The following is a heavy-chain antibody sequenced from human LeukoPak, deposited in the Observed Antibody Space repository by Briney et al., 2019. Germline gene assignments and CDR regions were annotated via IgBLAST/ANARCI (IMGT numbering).Heavy chain of an antibody. V-gene: IGHV4-34*01. D-gene: IGHD3-22*01. J-gene: IGHJ4*02. CDR3: ARSPPGWYYDNSGQYYFDT. CDR2: INHSGST. CDR1: GGSFSGYY. Sequence: PSETLSLTCAVYGGSFSGYYWNWIRQPPGKGLEWIGEINHSGSTNYNPSLKSRVTISLDTSKTHFSLTLSSLTAADTAVYYCARSPPGWYYDNSGQYYFDTWGQGALVTVSS.